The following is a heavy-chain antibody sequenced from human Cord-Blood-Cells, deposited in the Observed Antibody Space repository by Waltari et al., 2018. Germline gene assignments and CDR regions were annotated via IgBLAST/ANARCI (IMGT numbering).Heavy chain of an antibody. CDR2: INHSGST. CDR1: GASFSGYY. J-gene: IGHJ5*02. Sequence: QVQLQQWGAGLLKPSETLSLTCAVYGASFSGYYWSWTRQPPGKGLEWIGEINHSGSTNYNPSLKSRVTISVDTSKNQFSLKLSSVTAADTAVYYCARGNSSSSIWFDPWGQGTLVTVSS. V-gene: IGHV4-34*01. D-gene: IGHD6-6*01. CDR3: ARGNSSSSIWFDP.